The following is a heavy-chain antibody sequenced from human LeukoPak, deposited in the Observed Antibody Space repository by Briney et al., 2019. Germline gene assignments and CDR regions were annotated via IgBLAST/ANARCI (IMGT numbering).Heavy chain of an antibody. Sequence: SETLSLTCTVSGGSISSGSYSWSWIRQPAGKGLDWIGHIYINGSTNYNPSLKSRVTISVDTSKNQFSLKLSSVTAADTAVYYCARLNDYGDYWGQGTLVTVSS. J-gene: IGHJ4*02. CDR1: GGSISSGSYS. CDR2: IYINGST. CDR3: ARLNDYGDY. V-gene: IGHV4-61*09.